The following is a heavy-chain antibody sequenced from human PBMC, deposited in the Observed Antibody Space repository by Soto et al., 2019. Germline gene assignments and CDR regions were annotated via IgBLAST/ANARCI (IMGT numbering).Heavy chain of an antibody. J-gene: IGHJ5*02. V-gene: IGHV4-59*01. Sequence: PSETLSRTCTVSGGSISSYYWSWIRQPPGKGLEWIGYIYYSGSTNYNPSLKSRVTISGDTSKNQFSLKLASVTAADAAVYFCASTKWYKCTNDRYSTANCYYRWFDHWGQGALVTVSS. CDR2: IYYSGST. CDR1: GGSISSYY. D-gene: IGHD2-21*02. CDR3: ASTKWYKCTNDRYSTANCYYRWFDH.